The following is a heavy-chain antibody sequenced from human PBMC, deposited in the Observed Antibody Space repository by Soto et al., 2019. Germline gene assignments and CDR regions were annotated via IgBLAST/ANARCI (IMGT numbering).Heavy chain of an antibody. CDR2: IYYSGST. CDR1: GGSISSYY. J-gene: IGHJ4*02. D-gene: IGHD4-17*01. CDR3: ARAYGYYFDY. Sequence: SETLSLTCTVSGGSISSYYWSWIRQPPGKGLEWLGYIYYSGSTNYDPSLKSRVTISVDTSKNQFSLKLSSVTAADTAVYYCARAYGYYFDYWGQGTMVTVSS. V-gene: IGHV4-59*01.